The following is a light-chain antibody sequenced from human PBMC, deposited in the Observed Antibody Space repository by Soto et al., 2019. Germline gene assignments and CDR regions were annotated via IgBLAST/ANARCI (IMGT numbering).Light chain of an antibody. V-gene: IGLV2-14*01. J-gene: IGLJ1*01. Sequence: QSALTQPASVSGSPGQSITISCTGTSSDVGGSNYVSWYQQHPGKAPKLIIYDVSNRPSGVSNRFSGSKSGNTASLTISGLQAEDEADYYCGSYTNSDTLYVFGTGTKVTVL. CDR2: DVS. CDR1: SSDVGGSNY. CDR3: GSYTNSDTLYV.